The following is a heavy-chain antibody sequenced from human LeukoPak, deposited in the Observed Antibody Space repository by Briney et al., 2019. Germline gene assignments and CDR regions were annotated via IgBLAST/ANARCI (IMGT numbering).Heavy chain of an antibody. Sequence: ESGPTLVKPTQTLTLTCTFSGFSLSISGVGVGWIRQPPGKALEWLALIYCDDDKRYSPSLKSRLTITKDTAKNQVVLTMTNMAPVDTATYYCVHRSYTWNSRSYYFDYWGQGTLVTVSS. D-gene: IGHD1-7*01. J-gene: IGHJ4*02. CDR3: VHRSYTWNSRSYYFDY. V-gene: IGHV2-5*02. CDR2: IYCDDDK. CDR1: GFSLSISGVG.